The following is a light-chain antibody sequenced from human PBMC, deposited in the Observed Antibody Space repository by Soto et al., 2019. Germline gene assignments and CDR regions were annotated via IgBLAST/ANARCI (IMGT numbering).Light chain of an antibody. J-gene: IGKJ1*01. CDR2: AAS. V-gene: IGKV1-17*03. Sequence: IQMTQSPSAMSASVGDRVTITCRASQGINNYLSWFQQTPGKVPKRLIYAASSLHSGVPSRFSGSGSGTEFTLTISSLQPEDFATYYCLHHNTYPWTFGPGTKVEIK. CDR1: QGINNY. CDR3: LHHNTYPWT.